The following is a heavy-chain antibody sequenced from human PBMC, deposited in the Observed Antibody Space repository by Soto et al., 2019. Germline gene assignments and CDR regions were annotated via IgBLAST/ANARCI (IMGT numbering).Heavy chain of an antibody. V-gene: IGHV3-23*01. Sequence: GGSLRLSCAASGFTFSSYAMSWVRQAPGKGLEWVSAISGSGGSTYYADSVKGRFTISRDNSKNTLYLQMNSLRAEDTAVYYCAKARTDSSGWYLRADYYYYGMDVWGQGTTVTVSS. J-gene: IGHJ6*02. CDR2: ISGSGGST. CDR3: AKARTDSSGWYLRADYYYYGMDV. D-gene: IGHD6-19*01. CDR1: GFTFSSYA.